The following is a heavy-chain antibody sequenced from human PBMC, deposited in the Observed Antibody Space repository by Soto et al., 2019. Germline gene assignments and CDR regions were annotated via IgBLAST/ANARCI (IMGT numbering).Heavy chain of an antibody. D-gene: IGHD1-26*01. CDR1: GFTDSTNF. J-gene: IGHJ4*02. V-gene: IGHV3-53*01. Sequence: LRLSCAASGFTDSTNFMSWVRQAPGKGLEWVSVIYTNDDTYYAESVKGRFTISRDNSKYTLYLQMNSLRAEDTAIYYCATRVGPSGRYYFDYWGQGALVTVSS. CDR3: ATRVGPSGRYYFDY. CDR2: IYTNDDT.